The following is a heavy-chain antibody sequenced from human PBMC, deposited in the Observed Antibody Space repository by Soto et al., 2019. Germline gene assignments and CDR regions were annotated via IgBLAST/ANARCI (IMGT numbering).Heavy chain of an antibody. Sequence: SETLSLTCTVSGGPISSSSYYWGWIRQPPGKGLEWIGTIYYSVSTYYNPSLQSRVTISVDTSKNQFSLKLSSVTAADTAVYYCARLYGSSLFDYWGQGTLVTVSS. D-gene: IGHD6-6*01. J-gene: IGHJ4*02. CDR2: IYYSVST. CDR3: ARLYGSSLFDY. CDR1: GGPISSSSYY. V-gene: IGHV4-39*01.